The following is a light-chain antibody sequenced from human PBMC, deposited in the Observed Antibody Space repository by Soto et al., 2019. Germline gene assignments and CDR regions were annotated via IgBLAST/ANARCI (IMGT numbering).Light chain of an antibody. Sequence: DIQRTQSPSSVSASVGDIVTITCRSSQSISSYLNWYQQKPGKAPKLLIYAASSLQSGVPSRFSGSGSGTDFTLTISILQPEDFATHYCQQISTSLTRTFAQGGIVDIK. J-gene: IGKJ1*01. CDR1: QSISSY. CDR2: AAS. CDR3: QQISTSLTRT. V-gene: IGKV1-39*01.